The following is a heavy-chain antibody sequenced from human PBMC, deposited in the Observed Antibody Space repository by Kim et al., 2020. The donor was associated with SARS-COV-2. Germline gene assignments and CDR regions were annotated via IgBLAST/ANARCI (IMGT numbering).Heavy chain of an antibody. J-gene: IGHJ4*02. D-gene: IGHD3-10*01. V-gene: IGHV3-30-3*01. Sequence: GGSLRLSCAASGFTFSSYAMHWVRQAPGKGLEWVAVISYDGSNKYYADSVKGRFTISRDNSKNTLYLQMNSLRAEDTAVYYCARASPGDYGSGSYYTEADYWGQGTLVTVSS. CDR1: GFTFSSYA. CDR2: ISYDGSNK. CDR3: ARASPGDYGSGSYYTEADY.